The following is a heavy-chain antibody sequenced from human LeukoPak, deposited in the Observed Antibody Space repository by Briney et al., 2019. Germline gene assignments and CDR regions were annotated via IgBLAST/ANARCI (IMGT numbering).Heavy chain of an antibody. D-gene: IGHD3-16*01. Sequence: SETLSLTCAVYGGSFSGYYWGWIRQPPGRGLEWIGSIYYSGSTYYNPSLKSRVTISVDTSKNQFSLKLSSVTAADTAVYYCARHPPELGAAYYYYMDVWGKGTTVTISS. CDR2: IYYSGST. J-gene: IGHJ6*03. CDR3: ARHPPELGAAYYYYMDV. V-gene: IGHV4-39*01. CDR1: GGSFSGYY.